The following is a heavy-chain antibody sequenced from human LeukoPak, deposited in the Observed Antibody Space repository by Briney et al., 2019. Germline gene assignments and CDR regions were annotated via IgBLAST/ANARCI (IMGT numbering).Heavy chain of an antibody. CDR1: DVSLSDHF. Sequence: SETLSLTCAVYDVSLSDHFWAWIRQPPGKGLEWIAELSHSGKTHSNPALDSRLKISVDTSKNQFSLNLTSVTAADTAVYYCARVPGGGVDFWGQGIPVTVSS. V-gene: IGHV4-34*01. CDR2: LSHSGKT. CDR3: ARVPGGGVDF. J-gene: IGHJ4*02. D-gene: IGHD2-15*01.